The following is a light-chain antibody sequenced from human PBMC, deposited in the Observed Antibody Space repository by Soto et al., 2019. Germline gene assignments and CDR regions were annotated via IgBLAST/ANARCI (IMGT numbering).Light chain of an antibody. Sequence: IQMTQFPATLTASVGDRVTITCRASQSTANWLAWYQQKPGKAPKVVIYDASSLGSGVPSRFSGSGSGTEFTLTISSLQPDDFATYYCQQYTSFPYRFGQGTKVDIK. J-gene: IGKJ2*03. CDR2: DAS. CDR1: QSTANW. CDR3: QQYTSFPYR. V-gene: IGKV1-5*01.